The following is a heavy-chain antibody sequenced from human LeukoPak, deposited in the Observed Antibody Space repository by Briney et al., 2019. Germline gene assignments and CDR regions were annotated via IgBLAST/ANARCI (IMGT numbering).Heavy chain of an antibody. J-gene: IGHJ5*02. V-gene: IGHV1-2*02. CDR3: AREGSGIYYYGSGSYRA. Sequence: ASVKVSCKASGYTFTGYYMHWVRQAPGQGLEWMGWINPNSGGTNYAQKFQGRVTMTRDTSISTAYMELSRLRSDDTAVYYCAREGSGIYYYGSGSYRAWGQGTLVTVSS. D-gene: IGHD3-10*01. CDR2: INPNSGGT. CDR1: GYTFTGYY.